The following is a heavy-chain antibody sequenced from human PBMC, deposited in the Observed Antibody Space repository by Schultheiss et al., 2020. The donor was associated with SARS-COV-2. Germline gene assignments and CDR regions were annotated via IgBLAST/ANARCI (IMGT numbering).Heavy chain of an antibody. J-gene: IGHJ4*02. CDR2: IYHRGNT. V-gene: IGHV4-38-2*02. D-gene: IGHD3-3*01. CDR1: DYSISSGYY. Sequence: SQTLSLTCTVSDYSISSGYYWGWIRQPPGKGLDWIGTIYHRGNTYYSPSLKSRVTMSVDTSKNQFSLRLSAVTAADTAVYYCARAPTPPSNYDFWSGFLFDYWGQGALVTVSS. CDR3: ARAPTPPSNYDFWSGFLFDY.